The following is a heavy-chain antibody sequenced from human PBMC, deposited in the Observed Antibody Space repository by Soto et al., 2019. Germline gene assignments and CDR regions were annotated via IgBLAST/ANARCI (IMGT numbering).Heavy chain of an antibody. CDR2: ISGSGGIT. V-gene: IGHV3-23*01. CDR3: ARAGRYFDWLFFDY. CDR1: GFTFSSYS. D-gene: IGHD3-9*01. J-gene: IGHJ4*02. Sequence: EVQLLASGGGLVQPGGSLRLSCAASGFTFSSYSMSWVLQAPGTRLEWVSAISGSGGITYYADSVKGRFTISRDNSKNTLYLQWTRLRAEDTAVYYCARAGRYFDWLFFDYGGQGTLVTVSA.